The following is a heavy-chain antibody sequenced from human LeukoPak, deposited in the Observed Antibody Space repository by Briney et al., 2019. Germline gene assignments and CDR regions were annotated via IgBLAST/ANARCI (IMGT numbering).Heavy chain of an antibody. V-gene: IGHV5-10-1*01. CDR2: IDPSDSYT. Sequence: GESLKISCKGSGYSFTSYWISWVRQMPGKGLEWMGRIDPSDSYTNYSPSFQGHVTISADKSISTAYLQWSSLKASDTAMYYCARPTMVRGIESHAFDIWGQGTMVTVSS. CDR3: ARPTMVRGIESHAFDI. CDR1: GYSFTSYW. D-gene: IGHD3-10*01. J-gene: IGHJ3*02.